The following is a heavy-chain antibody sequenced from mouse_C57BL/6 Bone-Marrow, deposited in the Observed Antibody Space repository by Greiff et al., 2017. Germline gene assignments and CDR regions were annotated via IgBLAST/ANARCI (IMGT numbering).Heavy chain of an antibody. V-gene: IGHV10-1*01. J-gene: IGHJ3*01. Sequence: EVQLVESGGGLVQPKGSLKLSCAASGFSFNTYAMNWVRQAPGKGLEWVARIRSKSNNYATYYADSVKDRFTISRDDSESMLYLQMNNLKTEDTAMYYCVRQGTAQASFAYWGQGTLVTVSA. CDR3: VRQGTAQASFAY. D-gene: IGHD3-2*02. CDR1: GFSFNTYA. CDR2: IRSKSNNYAT.